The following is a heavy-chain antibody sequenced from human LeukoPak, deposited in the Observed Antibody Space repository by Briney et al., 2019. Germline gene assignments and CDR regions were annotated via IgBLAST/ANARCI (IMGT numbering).Heavy chain of an antibody. D-gene: IGHD3-10*01. CDR3: ARHSAYLLWFGELLREDYFDY. CDR2: NYHNGDT. J-gene: IGHJ4*02. V-gene: IGHV4-38-2*02. CDR1: ASSISSGYF. Sequence: SETLSLTCTVSASSISSGYFWGWIRQPPGEGLEWIGSNYHNGDTYYTPSLKSRVSISVDTSKNQFSLKLRSVAAADTAVYYCARHSAYLLWFGELLREDYFDYWGQGPLVTVSS.